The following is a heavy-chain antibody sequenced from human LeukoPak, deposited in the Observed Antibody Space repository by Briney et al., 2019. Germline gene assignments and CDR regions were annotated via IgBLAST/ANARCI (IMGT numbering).Heavy chain of an antibody. CDR3: TTARGYSYGYSWDY. J-gene: IGHJ4*02. CDR1: GFTFSNAW. D-gene: IGHD5-18*01. Sequence: KPGGSLRLSCAASGFTFSNAWMNWVRQAPGKGLEWVGRIKGKTDGGATDYAAPVKGRFTISRDDSKNTLYLQMNSLETEDTAVYYCTTARGYSYGYSWDYWGQGTLVTVSS. CDR2: IKGKTDGGAT. V-gene: IGHV3-15*07.